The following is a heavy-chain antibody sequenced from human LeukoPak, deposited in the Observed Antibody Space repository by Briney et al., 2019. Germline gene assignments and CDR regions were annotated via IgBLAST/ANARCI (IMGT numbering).Heavy chain of an antibody. CDR3: ARGGGPFEPPNYFDY. V-gene: IGHV1-69*05. Sequence: GASVKVSCKASGYTFTSYDINWVRQATGQGLEWMGRIIPIFGTANYAQKFQGRVTITTDESTSTAYMELSSLRSEDTAVYYCARGGGPFEPPNYFDYWGQGTLVTVSS. CDR2: IIPIFGTA. D-gene: IGHD1-14*01. CDR1: GYTFTSYD. J-gene: IGHJ4*02.